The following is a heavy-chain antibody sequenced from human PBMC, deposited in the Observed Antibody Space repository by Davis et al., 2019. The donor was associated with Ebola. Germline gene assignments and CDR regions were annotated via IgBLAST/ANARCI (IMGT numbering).Heavy chain of an antibody. D-gene: IGHD6-6*01. CDR2: IYYSGST. J-gene: IGHJ4*02. V-gene: IGHV4-59*12. CDR1: GGSISSYY. CDR3: ASYRRQLDRYDY. Sequence: ESLKISCTVSGGSISSYYWSWIRQPPGKGLEWIGYIYYSGSTNYNPSLKSRVTISVDTSKNQFSLKLSSVTAADTAVYYCASYRRQLDRYDYWGQGTLVNVSS.